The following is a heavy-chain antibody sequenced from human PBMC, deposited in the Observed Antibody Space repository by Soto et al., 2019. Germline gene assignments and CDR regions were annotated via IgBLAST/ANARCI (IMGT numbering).Heavy chain of an antibody. CDR1: GYAFTSFG. Sequence: QVQLVQSGAELKKPGASVKVSCKASGYAFTSFGISWVRQAPGQGLEWMGWISASNGNTNFAEKLQGRVTMTTDTSTSTAYMELRSLRSDDRAVYYCARCGGYCYEDYWGQGTLVTVSS. V-gene: IGHV1-18*01. J-gene: IGHJ4*02. CDR2: ISASNGNT. D-gene: IGHD2-21*02. CDR3: ARCGGYCYEDY.